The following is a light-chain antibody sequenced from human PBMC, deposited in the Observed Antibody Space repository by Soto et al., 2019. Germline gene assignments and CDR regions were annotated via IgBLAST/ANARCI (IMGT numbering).Light chain of an antibody. CDR2: EGS. CDR1: SSDVGSYNL. Sequence: QSALTQPASVSGSPGQSITISCTGTSSDVGSYNLVSWHQQHPGKAPKLMIYEGSKRPSGVSHRFSGSKSGNTASLTISGLQAEDEADYYCCSYVVGSTLAFGGGTKLTVL. CDR3: CSYVVGSTLA. V-gene: IGLV2-23*01. J-gene: IGLJ2*01.